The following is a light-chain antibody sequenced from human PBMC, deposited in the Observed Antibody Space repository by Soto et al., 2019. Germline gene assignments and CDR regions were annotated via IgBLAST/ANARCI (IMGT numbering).Light chain of an antibody. CDR3: QQSGSSTIT. J-gene: IGKJ5*01. CDR2: GAS. Sequence: ELLLPQYNGIMSLSPGERATLSCRASQSVSSSYLAWYQQKPGQAPRLLIYGASSRATGIPDRVSGSGSGKDVTLTISRLEPEDVAVYDGQQSGSSTITFGQGPRLEIK. V-gene: IGKV3-20*01. CDR1: QSVSSSY.